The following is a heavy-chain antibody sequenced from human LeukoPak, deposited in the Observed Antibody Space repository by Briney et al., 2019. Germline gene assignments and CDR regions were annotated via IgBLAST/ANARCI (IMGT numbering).Heavy chain of an antibody. CDR2: ISGSGGST. CDR1: GFTFSSYA. Sequence: GGSLRLSCAASGFTFSSYAMSWARQAPGKGLEWVSAISGSGGSTYYADSVKGRFTISRDNSKNTLYLQMNSLRAEDTAVYYCAKPPIAARPSWWYFDLWGRGTLVTVSS. D-gene: IGHD6-6*01. J-gene: IGHJ2*01. CDR3: AKPPIAARPSWWYFDL. V-gene: IGHV3-23*01.